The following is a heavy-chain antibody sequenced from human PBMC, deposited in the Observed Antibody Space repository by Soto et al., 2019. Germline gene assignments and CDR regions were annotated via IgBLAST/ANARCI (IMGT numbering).Heavy chain of an antibody. J-gene: IGHJ6*02. CDR3: ARVGMVVVPAARYYGLDV. CDR2: TYYRSKWYN. Sequence: QTLSLTCGITGAILSSNSAAWNWIRQSPARGLKWLGRTYYRSKWYNDYAVSVKSRITINPDTSKNQFSLQLKYVTPEDTAVYYCARVGMVVVPAARYYGLDVWGQGTTVTVSS. CDR1: GAILSSNSAA. V-gene: IGHV6-1*01. D-gene: IGHD2-2*01.